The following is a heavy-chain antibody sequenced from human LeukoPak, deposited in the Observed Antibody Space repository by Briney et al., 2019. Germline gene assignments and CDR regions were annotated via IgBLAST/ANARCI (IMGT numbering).Heavy chain of an antibody. Sequence: PSETLSLTCTVSGGSISSYYWSWIRQPPGKGLEWIEYIYYSGSTNYNPSLKSRVTISVDTSKNQFSLKLSSVTAADTAVYYCARGLGARIYDSRTYGMDVWGQGTTVTVSS. CDR2: IYYSGST. CDR3: ARGLGARIYDSRTYGMDV. V-gene: IGHV4-59*01. CDR1: GGSISSYY. D-gene: IGHD3-22*01. J-gene: IGHJ6*02.